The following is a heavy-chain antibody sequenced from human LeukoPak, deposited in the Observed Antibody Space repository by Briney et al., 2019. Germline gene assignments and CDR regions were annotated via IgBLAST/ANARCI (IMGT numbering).Heavy chain of an antibody. CDR1: GYTFTSYG. D-gene: IGHD3-10*01. CDR2: INPNSGGT. Sequence: ASVKVSCKASGYTFTSYGISWVRQAPGQGLEWMGWINPNSGGTNYAQKFQGRVTMTRDTSISTAYMELSRLRSDDTAVYYCARVRLKGYAFDIWGQGTMVTVSS. J-gene: IGHJ3*02. CDR3: ARVRLKGYAFDI. V-gene: IGHV1-2*02.